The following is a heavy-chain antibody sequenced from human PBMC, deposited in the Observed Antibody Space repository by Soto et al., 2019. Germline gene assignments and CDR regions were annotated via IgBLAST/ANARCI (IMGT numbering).Heavy chain of an antibody. CDR2: ISTSNDYI. CDR1: GFTFSDYS. Sequence: GGSLRLSCAASGFTFSDYSMNWIRQAPGKGLEWVSSISTSNDYIDYADSVKGRFTISRDNAKNSLYLQMNSLRAEDTAVYYCARDSFTHKPMMTFGGVIVSDAFEIWGQGTLVTVSS. V-gene: IGHV3-21*01. D-gene: IGHD3-16*02. CDR3: ARDSFTHKPMMTFGGVIVSDAFEI. J-gene: IGHJ3*02.